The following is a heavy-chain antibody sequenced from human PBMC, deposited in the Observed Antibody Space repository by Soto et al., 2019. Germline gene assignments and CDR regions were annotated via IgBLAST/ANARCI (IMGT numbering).Heavy chain of an antibody. CDR2: IYPGDSDT. CDR3: ARQYCSSTSCDPVYYYYYGMDV. CDR1: GYSFTSYW. J-gene: IGHJ6*02. V-gene: IGHV5-51*01. D-gene: IGHD2-2*01. Sequence: GASLKISCKGSGYSFTSYWIGWVRQMPGKGLEWMGIIYPGDSDTRYSPSFQGQVTISADKSISTAYLQWSSLKASDTAMYYCARQYCSSTSCDPVYYYYYGMDVWGQGTTVTV.